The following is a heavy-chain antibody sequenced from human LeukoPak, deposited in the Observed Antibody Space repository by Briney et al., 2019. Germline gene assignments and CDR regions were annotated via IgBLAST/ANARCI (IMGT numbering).Heavy chain of an antibody. J-gene: IGHJ3*02. D-gene: IGHD3-22*01. CDR2: IYYSGST. Sequence: SETLSLTCTVSGGSISSGGYYWSWIRQHPGKGLEWIGYIYYSGSTYYNPSLKSRVTISVDTSKNQFSLKLSSVTAADTAVYYCARGRSVTMIVVVTHAFDIWGQGTMVTVSS. V-gene: IGHV4-31*03. CDR1: GGSISSGGYY. CDR3: ARGRSVTMIVVVTHAFDI.